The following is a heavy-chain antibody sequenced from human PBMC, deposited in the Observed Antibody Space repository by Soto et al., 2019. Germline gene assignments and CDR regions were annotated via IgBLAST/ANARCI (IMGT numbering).Heavy chain of an antibody. CDR1: GGTFSSHS. CDR2: IIPLFGTS. D-gene: IGHD2-21*02. J-gene: IGHJ4*02. Sequence: VQLKQSGAEVKKPGSSVKVSCKASGGTFSSHSINWVRQAPGHGLEWMGGIIPLFGTSNYAQNFQCRVTITADQSTSTAYMELNSLTSDDTAVYYCAREVGYGDFSAALLDWGQGTLVTVSS. CDR3: AREVGYGDFSAALLD. V-gene: IGHV1-69*01.